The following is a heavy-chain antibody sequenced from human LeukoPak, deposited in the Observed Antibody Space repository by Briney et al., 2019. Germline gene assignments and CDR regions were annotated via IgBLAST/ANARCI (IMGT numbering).Heavy chain of an antibody. Sequence: GGSLILSCVASGFTFSSYTMNWVRQAPGKGLEWVSSISSSSSYIYYADSMKGRFTISRDNAKNSLYLQMNSLRAEDTAVYYCARDLGGSSWYHETKYFQHWGQGTLVTVSS. CDR3: ARDLGGSSWYHETKYFQH. CDR1: GFTFSSYT. J-gene: IGHJ1*01. CDR2: ISSSSSYI. V-gene: IGHV3-21*01. D-gene: IGHD6-13*01.